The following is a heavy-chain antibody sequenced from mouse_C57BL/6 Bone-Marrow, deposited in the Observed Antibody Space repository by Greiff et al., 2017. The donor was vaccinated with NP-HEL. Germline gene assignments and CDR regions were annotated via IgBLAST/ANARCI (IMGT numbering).Heavy chain of an antibody. D-gene: IGHD2-1*01. V-gene: IGHV1-63*01. J-gene: IGHJ1*03. Sequence: VQLQESGAELVRPGTSVKMSCKASGYTFTNYWIGWAKQRPGHGLEWIGDIYPGGGYTNYNEKFKGKATLTADKSSSTAYMQFSSLTSEDSAIYYCARLDGKGGYFDVWGTGTTVTVSS. CDR1: GYTFTNYW. CDR3: ARLDGKGGYFDV. CDR2: IYPGGGYT.